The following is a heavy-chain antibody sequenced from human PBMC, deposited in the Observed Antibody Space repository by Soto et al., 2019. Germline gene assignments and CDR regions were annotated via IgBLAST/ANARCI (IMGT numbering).Heavy chain of an antibody. J-gene: IGHJ4*02. V-gene: IGHV3-49*03. CDR2: IRSKAYGGTT. D-gene: IGHD6-19*01. Sequence: PGGSLRLSCTASGFTFGDYAMSWFRQAPGKGLEWVGFIRSKAYGGTTEYAASVKGRFTISRDDSKSIAYLQMNSLKTEDTAVYYCTRDRGSWYSSGWGPYFDYWGQGTLVTVSS. CDR1: GFTFGDYA. CDR3: TRDRGSWYSSGWGPYFDY.